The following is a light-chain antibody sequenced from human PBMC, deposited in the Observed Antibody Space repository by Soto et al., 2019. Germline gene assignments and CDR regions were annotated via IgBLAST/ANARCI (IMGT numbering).Light chain of an antibody. Sequence: AIQMTQSPSSLSASVGDRVTITCRASQGIGNDLGWYQQKAGKAPKFLIHAASILQSGVPSRFSGSGSGTDFTLTISSLQPEDFATYYCLQDYNYPLTFGGGTKVDIK. CDR2: AAS. CDR3: LQDYNYPLT. CDR1: QGIGND. V-gene: IGKV1-6*01. J-gene: IGKJ4*01.